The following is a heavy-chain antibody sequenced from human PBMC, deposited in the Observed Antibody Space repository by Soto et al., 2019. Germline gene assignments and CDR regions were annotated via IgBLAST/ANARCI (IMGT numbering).Heavy chain of an antibody. CDR2: ISYDGSNK. V-gene: IGHV3-30-3*01. CDR1: GFTFSSYA. Sequence: QVQLVESGGGVVQPGRSLRLSCAASGFTFSSYAMHWVRQAPGKGLEWVAVISYDGSNKYYADSVKGRFTISRDNSKNTLYLHRNSLSAEDTAVYYCARGGESGDAFDIWGQGTMVTVSS. CDR3: ARGGESGDAFDI. J-gene: IGHJ3*02. D-gene: IGHD3-16*01.